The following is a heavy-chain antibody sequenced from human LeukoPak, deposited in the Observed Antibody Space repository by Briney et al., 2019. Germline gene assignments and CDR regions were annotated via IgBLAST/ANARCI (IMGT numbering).Heavy chain of an antibody. J-gene: IGHJ3*02. D-gene: IGHD2-8*01. CDR1: GDTFTGYF. CDR3: ARCALNGDPYDAFDM. Sequence: ASVKVSCKASGDTFTGYFMHWVRQAPGQGLEWMGWINPNSGGTNYAQKFQGRVTMTRDTSISTAYMELSRLRSDDTAVYYCARCALNGDPYDAFDMWGQGTMVTVSS. CDR2: INPNSGGT. V-gene: IGHV1-2*02.